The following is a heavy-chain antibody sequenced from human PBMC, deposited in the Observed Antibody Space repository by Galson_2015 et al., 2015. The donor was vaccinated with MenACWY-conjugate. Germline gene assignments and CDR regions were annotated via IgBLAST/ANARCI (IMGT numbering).Heavy chain of an antibody. V-gene: IGHV4-34*01. Sequence: SEPLSLTCVVYGGSFTGYYWSWIRQSPGQGLEWIGEINHRGSTNYNPSLTSRVIISVDKSRNQFSLKVSSVTAADTGVYYCARGSTDDYRDFWIGSPHPFDYWGQGTLVTVSS. CDR1: GGSFTGYY. CDR3: ARGSTDDYRDFWIGSPHPFDY. J-gene: IGHJ4*02. D-gene: IGHD3-3*01. CDR2: INHRGST.